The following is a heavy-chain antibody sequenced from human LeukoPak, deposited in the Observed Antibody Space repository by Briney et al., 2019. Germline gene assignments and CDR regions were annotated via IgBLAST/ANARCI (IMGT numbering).Heavy chain of an antibody. CDR2: IYYSGST. D-gene: IGHD2-2*01. V-gene: IGHV4-31*03. J-gene: IGHJ4*02. Sequence: PSETLSLTCTVSGGSISSGGYYWSWIRQHPGKGLEWIGYIYYSGSTYYNPSLKSRVTISVDTSKNQFSLKLSSVTAADTAVYYCARVPGVDLADYYFDYWGQGTLVIVSS. CDR1: GGSISSGGYY. CDR3: ARVPGVDLADYYFDY.